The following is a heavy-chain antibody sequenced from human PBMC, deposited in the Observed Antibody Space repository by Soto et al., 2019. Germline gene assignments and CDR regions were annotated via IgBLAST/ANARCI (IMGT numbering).Heavy chain of an antibody. D-gene: IGHD2-15*01. J-gene: IGHJ6*03. V-gene: IGHV3-7*01. Sequence: EVQLVESEGGLVQPGGSLRLSCAASGFTFSSYWMSWVRQAPGKGLEWEANIKQDGSEKYYVDSVKGRFTISRDNAKNSLYLQMNSLRAEDTAVYYCERDYSRNYMDVWGKGTTVTVSS. CDR3: ERDYSRNYMDV. CDR2: IKQDGSEK. CDR1: GFTFSSYW.